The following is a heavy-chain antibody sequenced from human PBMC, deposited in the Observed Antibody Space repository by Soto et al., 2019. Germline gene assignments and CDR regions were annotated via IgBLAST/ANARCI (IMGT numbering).Heavy chain of an antibody. CDR2: ISAYNGNT. Sequence: QVQLVQSGAEVKKPGASVKVSCKASGYTFTSYGITWVRQAPGQGLEWMGWISAYNGNTNYAQKLQGRVTMTTDTSMSTAYMELRSLTSDDTAVYYCARDPLMVYAQYYYYMDVWGKGTTVTVSS. J-gene: IGHJ6*03. CDR1: GYTFTSYG. V-gene: IGHV1-18*01. D-gene: IGHD2-8*01. CDR3: ARDPLMVYAQYYYYMDV.